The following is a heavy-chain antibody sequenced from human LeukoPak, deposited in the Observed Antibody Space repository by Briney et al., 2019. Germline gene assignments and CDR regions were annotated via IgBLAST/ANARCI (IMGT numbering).Heavy chain of an antibody. V-gene: IGHV3-23*01. D-gene: IGHD5-18*01. J-gene: IGHJ4*02. CDR3: GKPTVGYSSGQKPAWPVDY. CDR1: GFTFGSHA. CDR2: IFGSGGSP. Sequence: SGGSLRLSCEASGFTFGSHAMFWVRQAPGKGLEWVAGIFGSGGSPHYADPVKGRFTIPRDNSRNTVYLQINSLRAEDTCVYYCGKPTVGYSSGQKPAWPVDYWGQGTLVTVSS.